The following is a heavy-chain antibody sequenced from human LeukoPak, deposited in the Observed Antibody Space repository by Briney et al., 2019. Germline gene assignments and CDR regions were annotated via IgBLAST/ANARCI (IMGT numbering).Heavy chain of an antibody. D-gene: IGHD4-23*01. Sequence: PSQTLSLTCAVSGGSISSGGYSWSWIRQTPGKGLEWIGYIYYSGSTYYNPSLKSRVTISVDTSKNQFSLKLSSVTAADTAVYYCARVDYGAKSGWRSYWYFDLWGRGTLVTVSS. CDR2: IYYSGST. V-gene: IGHV4-30-4*07. J-gene: IGHJ2*01. CDR1: GGSISSGGYS. CDR3: ARVDYGAKSGWRSYWYFDL.